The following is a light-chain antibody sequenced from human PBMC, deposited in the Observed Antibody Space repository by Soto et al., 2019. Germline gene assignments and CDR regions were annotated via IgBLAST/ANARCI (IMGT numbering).Light chain of an antibody. CDR3: QQYSSSPPT. J-gene: IGKJ4*01. CDR1: QSVNSRY. CDR2: GAS. Sequence: DIVLTQSPGTLSLSPGERATLSCRASQSVNSRYVAWYQQKPGQAPMLLIYGASSRATGLPDRLSGSGSGTDFTLTISRLEAEDFAVYYCQQYSSSPPTFGGGTKVEIK. V-gene: IGKV3-20*01.